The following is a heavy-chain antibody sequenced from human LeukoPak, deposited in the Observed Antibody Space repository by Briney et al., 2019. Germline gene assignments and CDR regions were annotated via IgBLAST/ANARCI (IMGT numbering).Heavy chain of an antibody. Sequence: SVKVSCKASGGTFSSYAISWVRQAPGQGLEWMGGIIPIFGTANYAQKFQGRVTITADESTSTTYMELSSLRSDDTAVYYCATGPPTMVRGAFFDYCGEATLVTVSS. D-gene: IGHD3-10*01. CDR3: ATGPPTMVRGAFFDY. CDR2: IIPIFGTA. V-gene: IGHV1-69*13. J-gene: IGHJ4*02. CDR1: GGTFSSYA.